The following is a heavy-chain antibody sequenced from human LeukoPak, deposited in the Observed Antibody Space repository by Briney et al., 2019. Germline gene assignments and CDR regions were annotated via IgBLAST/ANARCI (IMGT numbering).Heavy chain of an antibody. CDR3: AREWTGYCNGGPCPFHMDV. V-gene: IGHV4-4*07. CDR2: IYYSGVT. J-gene: IGHJ6*03. D-gene: IGHD2-15*01. CDR1: GGSISSYY. Sequence: SETLSLTCTVSGGSISSYYWSWIRQPAGEGLDWIGRIYYSGVTHYNPSLDSRVTMSVDTSKNQFSLKLRSVTAADTAMYYCAREWTGYCNGGPCPFHMDVWGKGTTVTVSS.